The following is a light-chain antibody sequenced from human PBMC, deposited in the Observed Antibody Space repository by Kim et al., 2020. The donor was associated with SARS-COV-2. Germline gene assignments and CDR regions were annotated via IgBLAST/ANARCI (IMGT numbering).Light chain of an antibody. CDR2: DTG. V-gene: IGLV7-46*01. J-gene: IGLJ2*01. Sequence: PGGTVTRTCGSSTGGVTKNHYPYGFQQRPGQAPRTLIYDTGNKHSWTPARFSGSLLGGKAALTLSGAQPEDEADYYCLLSWPGARVFGGGTQLTVL. CDR3: LLSWPGARV. CDR1: TGGVTKNHY.